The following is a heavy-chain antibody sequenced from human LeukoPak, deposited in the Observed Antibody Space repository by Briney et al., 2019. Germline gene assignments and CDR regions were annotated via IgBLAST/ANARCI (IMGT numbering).Heavy chain of an antibody. CDR1: CGGFSGFY. V-gene: IGHV4-34*01. CDR2: INHSGST. J-gene: IGHJ4*02. Sequence: KPSETPAPTLAVYCGGFSGFYWSWIRPPPREGLGWDWEINHSGSTNYNPSLKSRVTISVDTSKNQFSLKLSSVTAADTAVYYCARAGPTVTLTPFDYWGQGTLVTVSS. CDR3: ARAGPTVTLTPFDY. D-gene: IGHD4-17*01.